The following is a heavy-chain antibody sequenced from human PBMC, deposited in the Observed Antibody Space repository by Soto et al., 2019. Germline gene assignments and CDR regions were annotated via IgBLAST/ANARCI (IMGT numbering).Heavy chain of an antibody. J-gene: IGHJ6*02. CDR3: ARQPDYYGSSHVDV. V-gene: IGHV4-59*01. CDR1: GDSNSSYY. CDR2: ISYSGST. D-gene: IGHD3-10*01. Sequence: PSETLSLTCTVSGDSNSSYYWSWIRQSPGKGLEWIGYISYSGSTTYNPSLKSRLTISLHTSNNQFSLTLDSVTAADTAVYYCARQPDYYGSSHVDVWGQGTTVTVSS.